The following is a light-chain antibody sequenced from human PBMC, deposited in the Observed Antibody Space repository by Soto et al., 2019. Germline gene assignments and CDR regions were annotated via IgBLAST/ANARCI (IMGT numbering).Light chain of an antibody. J-gene: IGLJ3*02. CDR3: GTWDSSLSAWV. CDR2: DNS. Sequence: QPVLTQPPSVSAAPGQKVTISCSGSSSNIGNNYVSWYQQLPGTAPKLLIYDNSKRPSGIPDRFSGSKSGTSATLGITGLQTGDEAEYYCGTWDSSLSAWVFGGGTKLTVL. CDR1: SSNIGNNY. V-gene: IGLV1-51*01.